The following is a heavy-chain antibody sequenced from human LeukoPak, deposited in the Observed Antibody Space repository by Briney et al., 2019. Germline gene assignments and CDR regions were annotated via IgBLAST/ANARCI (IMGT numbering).Heavy chain of an antibody. CDR2: IYRSGDT. D-gene: IGHD3-10*01. Sequence: SETLSLTCTVSHYPISSDYYWVWIRPPPGKGLEWVGTIYRSGDTYYNAALKSRLTISVDTSKNQFSLKLNSVTAADTAVYYCARVRYYDDSSGGAFDIWGQGTMVTVSS. CDR3: ARVRYYDDSSGGAFDI. V-gene: IGHV4-38-2*02. J-gene: IGHJ3*02. CDR1: HYPISSDYY.